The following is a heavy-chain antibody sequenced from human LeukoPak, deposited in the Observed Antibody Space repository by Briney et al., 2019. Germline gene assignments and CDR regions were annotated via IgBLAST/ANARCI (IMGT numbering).Heavy chain of an antibody. CDR3: ARGRGYSYGNFDY. CDR2: IIPIFGTA. D-gene: IGHD5-18*01. J-gene: IGHJ4*02. V-gene: IGHV1-69*13. Sequence: ASVTVSCKASGGTFSSYAISWVRQAPGQGLEWMGGIIPIFGTANYAQKFQGRVTITADESTSTAYMELSSLRSEDTAVYYCARGRGYSYGNFDYWVQGTLVTVSS. CDR1: GGTFSSYA.